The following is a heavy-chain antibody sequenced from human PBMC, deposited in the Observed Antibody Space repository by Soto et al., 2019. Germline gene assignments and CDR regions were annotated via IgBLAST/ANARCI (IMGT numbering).Heavy chain of an antibody. CDR3: ATVSPAGIAVAGSEDYYYYGMDV. V-gene: IGHV1-24*01. CDR2: FDPEDGET. Sequence: GASVKVSCKVSGYTLTESSMHWVRQAPGKGLEWMGGFDPEDGETIYAQKFQGRVTMTEDTSTDTAYMELSSLGSEDTAVYYCATVSPAGIAVAGSEDYYYYGMDVWGQGTTVTVSS. J-gene: IGHJ6*02. CDR1: GYTLTESS. D-gene: IGHD6-19*01.